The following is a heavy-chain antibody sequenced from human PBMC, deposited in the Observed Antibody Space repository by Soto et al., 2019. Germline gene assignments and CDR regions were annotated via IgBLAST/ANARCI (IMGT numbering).Heavy chain of an antibody. J-gene: IGHJ6*02. CDR2: INHSGST. V-gene: IGHV4-34*01. CDR3: ARAPPYYDFWSGYYTDYYYGMDV. Sequence: SDTLSLTCAVYGGSFSGYYWSWIRQPPGKGLEWIGEINHSGSTNYNPSLKSRVAISVDTSKNQFSLKLSSVTAADTAVYYCARAPPYYDFWSGYYTDYYYGMDVWGQGTTVTVSS. D-gene: IGHD3-3*01. CDR1: GGSFSGYY.